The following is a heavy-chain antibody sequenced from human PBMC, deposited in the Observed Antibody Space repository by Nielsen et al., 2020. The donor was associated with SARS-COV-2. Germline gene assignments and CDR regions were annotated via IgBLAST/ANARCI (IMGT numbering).Heavy chain of an antibody. V-gene: IGHV3-11*05. CDR3: AREGRDLPLDY. CDR2: MRGGSTYT. CDR1: GFTYSDNY. D-gene: IGHD5-24*01. Sequence: LKISCAASGFTYSDNYMSWIRHAPGQGREWVSYMRGGSTYTNYAESVKGRFTISSDDAKNSLYLSINSLRAEYTAVYYCAREGRDLPLDYLGQGVLVTVSS. J-gene: IGHJ4*02.